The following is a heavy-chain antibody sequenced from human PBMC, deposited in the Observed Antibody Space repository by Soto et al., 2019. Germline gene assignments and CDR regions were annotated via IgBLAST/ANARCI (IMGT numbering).Heavy chain of an antibody. Sequence: ASVKVSCKASGYTFTSYAIHWVRQAPGQRLEWMGWINAGNGNTKYSQKFQGRVTITRDTSASTAYMELSSLRSEDTAVYYCARTTSRNYDILTGYPDAFDIWGQGTMVTVHS. CDR3: ARTTSRNYDILTGYPDAFDI. J-gene: IGHJ3*02. V-gene: IGHV1-3*01. CDR1: GYTFTSYA. CDR2: INAGNGNT. D-gene: IGHD3-9*01.